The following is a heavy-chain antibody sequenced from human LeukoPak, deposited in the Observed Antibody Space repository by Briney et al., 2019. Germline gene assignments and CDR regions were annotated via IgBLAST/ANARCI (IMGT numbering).Heavy chain of an antibody. CDR2: IRLYGSGN. V-gene: IGHV3-7*01. Sequence: GSLSLSCAASGCTFGDYGMYWVWQAPPTGQGLVGIIRLYGSGNSYLDSVMGRFIISRDNATNYLYLLMNSLIAAATAADYFARGNGWIKRYWGQGALVTVSS. D-gene: IGHD2-2*03. CDR3: ARGNGWIKRY. J-gene: IGHJ4*02. CDR1: GCTFGDYG.